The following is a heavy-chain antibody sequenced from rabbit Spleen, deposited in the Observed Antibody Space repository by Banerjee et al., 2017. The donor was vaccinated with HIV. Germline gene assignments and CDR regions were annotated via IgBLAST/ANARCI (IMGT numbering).Heavy chain of an antibody. V-gene: IGHV1S40*01. Sequence: QSLEVSGGDLVMPGASLTLTCTASGFSLFSSYYMGWVRQAPGKGLEWIACINAGSSANTYVATWAKGRFTISKTSSTTVTLQMTSLTAADTATYFCARSYGDSGYSPYYLWGPGTLVTVS. CDR1: GFSLFSSYY. CDR2: INAGSSANT. D-gene: IGHD1-1*01. CDR3: ARSYGDSGYSPYYL. J-gene: IGHJ6*01.